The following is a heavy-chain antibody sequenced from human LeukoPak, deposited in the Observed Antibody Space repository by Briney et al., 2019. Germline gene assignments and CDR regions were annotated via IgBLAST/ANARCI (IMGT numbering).Heavy chain of an antibody. D-gene: IGHD1-26*01. CDR1: GFTFGDYA. CDR2: IDPGGRTP. V-gene: IGHV3-23*03. CDR3: AKDGAGRGSYFDLDR. Sequence: GTSLRLSCEASGFTFGDYAMNWVRQAPAKGLEWVSVIDPGGRTPSYADSVKGRFTLSRDNSRNMLYLQMNSLRVEDTAVYYCAKDGAGRGSYFDLDRWGQGTLVTVSS. J-gene: IGHJ5*02.